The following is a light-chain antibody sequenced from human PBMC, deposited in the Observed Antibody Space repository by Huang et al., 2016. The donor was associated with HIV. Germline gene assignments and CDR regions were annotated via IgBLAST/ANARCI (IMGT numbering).Light chain of an antibody. Sequence: DIVLTQSPGTLSLSPGERATLSCRASQSVSSSYLAWYQHKPGQAPRLLIYGTSSRATGIPARFSGSGSGTDFTLTITRLEPEDFAVFYCQQFGSSPYTFGQGTKLEI. V-gene: IGKV3-20*01. CDR1: QSVSSSY. J-gene: IGKJ2*01. CDR3: QQFGSSPYT. CDR2: GTS.